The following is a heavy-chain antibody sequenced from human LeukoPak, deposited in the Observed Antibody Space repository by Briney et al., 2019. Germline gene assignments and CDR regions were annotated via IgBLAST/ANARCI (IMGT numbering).Heavy chain of an antibody. D-gene: IGHD5-18*01. CDR2: LSYSGST. CDR3: AGGYTYGVFYLDS. CDR1: GDSISSSSYY. V-gene: IGHV4-39*01. J-gene: IGHJ4*02. Sequence: SETLSLTCSVSGDSISSSSYYWGWIRQPPGKGLEWIGSLSYSGSTDYNPALKSRVTISEDTSKNQFSLRLSSVTAADTAMYYCAGGYTYGVFYLDSWGQGFLVTVSS.